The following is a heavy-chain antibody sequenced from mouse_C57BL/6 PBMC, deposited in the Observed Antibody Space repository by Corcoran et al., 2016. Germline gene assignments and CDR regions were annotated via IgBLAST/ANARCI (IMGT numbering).Heavy chain of an antibody. CDR2: IFPGDGDT. CDR1: GYAFSSYW. J-gene: IGHJ1*03. V-gene: IGHV1-80*01. D-gene: IGHD2-5*01. CDR3: ACGVSNYGYFGV. Sequence: QVQLQQSGAELVKPWASVKLSCKASGYAFSSYWLNWVIQRPGKGLAWLGQIFPGDGDTNYNGKFKGKVTLTADKSTSTAYMQLSCLTSADSAVLFCACGVSNYGYFGVWGTGTTVTVSS.